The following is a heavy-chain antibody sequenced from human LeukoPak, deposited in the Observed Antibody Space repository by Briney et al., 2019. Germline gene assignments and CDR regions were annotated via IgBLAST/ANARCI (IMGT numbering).Heavy chain of an antibody. CDR3: ARLRSFRIAVAGIKVSGFDP. CDR1: GGSFSGYH. CDR2: INHSGST. D-gene: IGHD6-19*01. J-gene: IGHJ5*02. Sequence: SETLSLTCAVYGGSFSGYHWSWIRQPPGKGLEWIGEINHSGSTNYNPSLKSRVTISVDTSKNQFSLKLSSVSAADTAVYYCARLRSFRIAVAGIKVSGFDPWGQGTLVTVSS. V-gene: IGHV4-34*01.